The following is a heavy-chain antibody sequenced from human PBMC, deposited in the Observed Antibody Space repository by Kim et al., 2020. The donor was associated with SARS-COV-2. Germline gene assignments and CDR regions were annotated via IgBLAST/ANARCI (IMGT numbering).Heavy chain of an antibody. CDR1: GGTFSSYA. J-gene: IGHJ6*02. CDR2: IIPIFGTA. Sequence: SVKVSCKASGGTFSSYAISWVRQAPGQGLEWMGGIIPIFGTANYAQKFQGRVTITADESTSTAYMELSSLRSEDTAVYYCAREDYGSGRDYYYYGMDVWGQGTTVTVSS. D-gene: IGHD3-10*01. V-gene: IGHV1-69*13. CDR3: AREDYGSGRDYYYYGMDV.